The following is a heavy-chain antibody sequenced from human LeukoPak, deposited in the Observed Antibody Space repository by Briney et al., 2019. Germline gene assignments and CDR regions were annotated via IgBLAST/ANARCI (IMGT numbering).Heavy chain of an antibody. J-gene: IGHJ4*02. D-gene: IGHD4-17*01. CDR3: AKDWAATVRVADY. V-gene: IGHV3-9*01. CDR2: INWNSDNI. CDR1: GFTFDDYA. Sequence: PGGSLRLSCAASGFTFDDYAKLWVRQAPGKGLEWVSGINWNSDNIGYADSVKGRLTISRDNAKNSLYLQMNSLRAEVTALYYCAKDWAATVRVADYWGQGTLVTVSS.